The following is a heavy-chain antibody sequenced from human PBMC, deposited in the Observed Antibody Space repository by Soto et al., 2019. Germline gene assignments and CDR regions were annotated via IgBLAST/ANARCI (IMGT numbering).Heavy chain of an antibody. V-gene: IGHV1-3*01. Sequence: QVQLVQSGAEVRKPGASVRVSCKASGYTFTNYFMHWVRQAPGQRLEWMGWIAGSGNPKYSQKFQGRVTITRDTSASTAYMELSSLGSEDTAVYYCARSRVALWDYWGQGTLVTVSS. D-gene: IGHD2-15*01. CDR1: GYTFTNYF. CDR3: ARSRVALWDY. J-gene: IGHJ4*02. CDR2: IAGSGNP.